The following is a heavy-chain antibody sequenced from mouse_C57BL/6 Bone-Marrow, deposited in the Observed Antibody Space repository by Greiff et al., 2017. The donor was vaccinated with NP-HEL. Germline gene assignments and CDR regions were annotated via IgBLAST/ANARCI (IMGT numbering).Heavy chain of an antibody. Sequence: VQLQQPGAELVKPGASVKLSCKASGYTFTSYWMQWVKQRPGQGLEWIGEIDPSDSYTNYNQKFKGKATLTVDHSSSTAYMQLSSLTSEDSAVYYCARGGWFWYFDVWGTGTTVTVSA. CDR3: ARGGWFWYFDV. CDR1: GYTFTSYW. V-gene: IGHV1-50*01. D-gene: IGHD1-1*02. J-gene: IGHJ1*03. CDR2: IDPSDSYT.